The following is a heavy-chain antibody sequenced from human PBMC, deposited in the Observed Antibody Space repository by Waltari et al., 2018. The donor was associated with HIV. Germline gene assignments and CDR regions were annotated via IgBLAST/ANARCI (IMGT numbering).Heavy chain of an antibody. Sequence: QVQLVESGGGVVQPGRSLRLSCAASGFTFSSYGMHWVRQAPGKGLGWVEVRSYDGSNKYYADSVEGRFTISRDNSKNTLYLQMNSLRAEDTAVYYCAKPAAMASYGMDVWGQGTTVTVSS. CDR3: AKPAAMASYGMDV. J-gene: IGHJ6*02. CDR2: RSYDGSNK. D-gene: IGHD5-18*01. V-gene: IGHV3-30*18. CDR1: GFTFSSYG.